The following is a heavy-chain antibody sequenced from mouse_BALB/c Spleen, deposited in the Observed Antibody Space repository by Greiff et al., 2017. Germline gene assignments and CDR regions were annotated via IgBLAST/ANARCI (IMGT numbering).Heavy chain of an antibody. V-gene: IGHV5-12-1*01. CDR1: GFAFSSYD. CDR2: ISSGGGST. J-gene: IGHJ4*01. Sequence: EVQLVESGGGLVKPGGSLKLSCAASGFAFSSYDMSWVRQTPEKRLEWVAYISSGGGSTYYPDTVKGRFTISRDNAKNTLYLQMSSLKSEDTAMYYCARQGFPYAMDYWGQGTSVTVSS. CDR3: ARQGFPYAMDY.